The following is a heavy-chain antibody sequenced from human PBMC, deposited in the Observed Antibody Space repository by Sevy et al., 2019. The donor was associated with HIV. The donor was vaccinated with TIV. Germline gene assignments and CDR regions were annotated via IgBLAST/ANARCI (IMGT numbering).Heavy chain of an antibody. V-gene: IGHV3-15*01. CDR2: IKSKTDGGTT. J-gene: IGHJ4*02. D-gene: IGHD4-17*01. Sequence: GGSLTLSCGASAFTFSKAWMSWVRQAPGKGLEWVGRIKSKTDGGTTDYAAPVKGRFTISRDDSKNTLYLQMNSLKTEDTAVYYCTTEADYGDYAFDYWGQGTLVTVSS. CDR1: AFTFSKAW. CDR3: TTEADYGDYAFDY.